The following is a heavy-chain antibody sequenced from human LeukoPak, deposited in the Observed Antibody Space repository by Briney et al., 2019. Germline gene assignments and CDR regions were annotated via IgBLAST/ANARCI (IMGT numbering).Heavy chain of an antibody. CDR3: ARGFKGGYSYGYFYYHGMDV. Sequence: SETLSLTCAVYGGSFSGYYWSWIRQPPGKGLEWIGEINHSGSTNYNPSLKSRVTISVDTSKNQFSLKLSSVTAADTAVYYCARGFKGGYSYGYFYYHGMDVWGQGTTVTVSS. V-gene: IGHV4-34*01. D-gene: IGHD5-18*01. J-gene: IGHJ6*02. CDR1: GGSFSGYY. CDR2: INHSGST.